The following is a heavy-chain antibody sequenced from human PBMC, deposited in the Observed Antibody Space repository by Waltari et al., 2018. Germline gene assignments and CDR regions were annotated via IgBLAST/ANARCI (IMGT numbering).Heavy chain of an antibody. D-gene: IGHD3-22*01. CDR1: GCTFSSYA. Sequence: QVQLVAAGGGVVQPGRSLRLSCAASGCTFSSYAMHWVRQAPGKGRELVAVISYDGSNKYYSDSVKGRFTISRDNSKNTLYLQMNSLRAEDTAVYYCARDVLGDSSGLFDYWGQGTLVTVSS. J-gene: IGHJ4*02. CDR2: ISYDGSNK. V-gene: IGHV3-30*01. CDR3: ARDVLGDSSGLFDY.